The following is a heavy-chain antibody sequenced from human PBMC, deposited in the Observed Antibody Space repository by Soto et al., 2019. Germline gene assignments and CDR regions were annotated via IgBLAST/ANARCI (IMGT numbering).Heavy chain of an antibody. CDR2: IYPGDSDT. J-gene: IGHJ6*02. D-gene: IGHD3-3*01. CDR1: GYSFTSYW. V-gene: IGHV5-51*01. Sequence: GESLKISCKGSGYSFTSYWIGWVRQMPGKGLEWMGIIYPGDSDTRYSPSFQGQVTISADKSISTAYLQWSSLKASDTAMYYCARHGQITIFGVAGGGNYGMDVWGQGTTVTVSS. CDR3: ARHGQITIFGVAGGGNYGMDV.